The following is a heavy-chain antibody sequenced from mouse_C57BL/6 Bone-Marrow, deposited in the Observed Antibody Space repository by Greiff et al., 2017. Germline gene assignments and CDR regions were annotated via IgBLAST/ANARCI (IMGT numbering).Heavy chain of an antibody. D-gene: IGHD2-4*01. Sequence: QVQLQQPGAELVRPGTSVKLSCKASGYTFTSYWMHWVKQRPGQGLEWIGVIDPSDSYTNYNQKFKGKATLTVDTSSSTAYMQLSSLTSEDSAVYYCARAPRGLRCAMDYWGQGTSVTVSS. CDR2: IDPSDSYT. V-gene: IGHV1-59*01. J-gene: IGHJ4*01. CDR1: GYTFTSYW. CDR3: ARAPRGLRCAMDY.